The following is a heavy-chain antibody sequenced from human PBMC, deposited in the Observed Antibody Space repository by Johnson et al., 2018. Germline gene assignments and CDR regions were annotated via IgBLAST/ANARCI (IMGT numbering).Heavy chain of an antibody. CDR1: GFTFDDYA. CDR3: ASRYYDSSGYFAYCQH. J-gene: IGHJ1*01. Sequence: VQLVQSGGGLVQXGRSXRLXCAASGFTFDDYAMPWVRQAPGKGLEWVSGISWNSGSIGYADSVKGRFTISRDSSKNTLYLQMNSLTAEDTAVYYCASRYYDSSGYFAYCQHWGQGTLVTVSS. D-gene: IGHD3-22*01. CDR2: ISWNSGSI. V-gene: IGHV3-9*01.